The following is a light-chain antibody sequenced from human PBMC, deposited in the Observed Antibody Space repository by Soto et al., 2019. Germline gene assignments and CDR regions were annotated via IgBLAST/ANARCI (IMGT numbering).Light chain of an antibody. Sequence: IQMTQSPSSVSASVGDTVTITCRASQGISSWLAWYQQKPGTAPKILIYGTSTLRSGVPSRFSGSGSGTHFTLTISDLQPEDFATYFCQQALSFPLTFGGGTKVDMK. CDR2: GTS. CDR3: QQALSFPLT. V-gene: IGKV1-12*01. CDR1: QGISSW. J-gene: IGKJ4*01.